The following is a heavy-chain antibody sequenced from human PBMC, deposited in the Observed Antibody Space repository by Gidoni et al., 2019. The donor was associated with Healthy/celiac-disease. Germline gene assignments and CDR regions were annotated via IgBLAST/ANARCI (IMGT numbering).Heavy chain of an antibody. D-gene: IGHD2-21*02. Sequence: QVQVQESGPGLVKPSETLSLTCTVSGVSIRSYSWSWIRQPPGKGLEWIGYIYYSGSTNYNPSLKSRVTISVDTSKNQFSLKLSSVTAADTAVYYCAREGAYCGGDCYLDYWGQGILVTVSS. CDR2: IYYSGST. J-gene: IGHJ4*02. CDR1: GVSIRSYS. V-gene: IGHV4-59*01. CDR3: AREGAYCGGDCYLDY.